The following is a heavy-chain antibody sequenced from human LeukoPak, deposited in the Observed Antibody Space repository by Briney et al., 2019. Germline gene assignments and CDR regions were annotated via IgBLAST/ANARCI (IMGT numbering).Heavy chain of an antibody. D-gene: IGHD5-12*01. V-gene: IGHV6-1*01. CDR1: GDSVSSNSAA. CDR3: VREGSGSYTRGYSGYDYYYYYYMDV. CDR2: TYYRSKWYN. J-gene: IGHJ6*03. Sequence: SQTLSLTCAISGDSVSSNSAAWNWIRQSPSRGLEWLGRTYYRSKWYNDYAVSVKSRITINPDTSKNQFSLQLNSVTPEDTAVYYCVREGSGSYTRGYSGYDYYYYYYMDVWGKGTTVTVSS.